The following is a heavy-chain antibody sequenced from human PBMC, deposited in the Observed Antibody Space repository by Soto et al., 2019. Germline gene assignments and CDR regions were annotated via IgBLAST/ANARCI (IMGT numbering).Heavy chain of an antibody. D-gene: IGHD2-21*01. CDR3: ARVSPGTGNTYSPYYYYGMDV. J-gene: IGHJ6*02. CDR2: IYPGDSDT. CDR1: VFNFSRFW. Sequence: PXESLKHCCKCSVFNFSRFWIGLVLQMPGKGLEWMGIIYPGDSDTRYSPSFLGQVTISADKSISTAYLQWSSLEASDTAMYYCARVSPGTGNTYSPYYYYGMDVWGQGTTVTVSS. V-gene: IGHV5-51*01.